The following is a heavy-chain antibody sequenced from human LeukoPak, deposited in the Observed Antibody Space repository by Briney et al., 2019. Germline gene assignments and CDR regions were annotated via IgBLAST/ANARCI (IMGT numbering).Heavy chain of an antibody. CDR1: GYTFTGYY. V-gene: IGHV1-2*02. Sequence: ASVKVSCKASGYTFTGYYMHWVRQAPGQGLEWMGWINPNSGGTNYAQKFQGRVTKTRDTSISTAYMELSRLRSDDTAVYYCARWWGSHYYYMDVWGKGTTVTVSS. CDR2: INPNSGGT. CDR3: ARWWGSHYYYMDV. D-gene: IGHD2-15*01. J-gene: IGHJ6*03.